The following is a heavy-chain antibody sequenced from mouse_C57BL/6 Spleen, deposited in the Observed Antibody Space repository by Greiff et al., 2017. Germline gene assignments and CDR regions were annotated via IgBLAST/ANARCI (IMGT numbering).Heavy chain of an antibody. CDR2: IDPSDSYT. CDR3: ARSTVVARYFDV. CDR1: GYTFTSYW. J-gene: IGHJ1*03. D-gene: IGHD1-1*01. Sequence: QVQLQQPGAELVRPGSSVKLSCKASGYTFTSYWMHWVKQRPGQGLEWIGEIDPSDSYTNYNQKFKGKSTLTVDKSSSTAYMQLSSLTSEDSAVYYCARSTVVARYFDVWGTGTTVTVSS. V-gene: IGHV1-69*01.